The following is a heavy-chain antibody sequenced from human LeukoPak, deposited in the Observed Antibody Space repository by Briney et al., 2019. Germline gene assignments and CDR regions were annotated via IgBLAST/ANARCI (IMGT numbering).Heavy chain of an antibody. CDR3: ARGYSRTYDRAGNWFDP. CDR1: GYTFTSYD. J-gene: IGHJ5*02. D-gene: IGHD6-13*01. Sequence: ASVKVSCKASGYTFTSYDINCGRQATGQGLEWMGWMNPNSGNTGYAQKFQGRVTMTRNTSISTAYMELSSLRSEDTAVYYCARGYSRTYDRAGNWFDPWGQGTLVTVSS. V-gene: IGHV1-8*01. CDR2: MNPNSGNT.